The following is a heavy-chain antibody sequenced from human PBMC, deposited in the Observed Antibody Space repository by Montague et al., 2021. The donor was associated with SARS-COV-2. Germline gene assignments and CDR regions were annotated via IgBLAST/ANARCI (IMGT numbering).Heavy chain of an antibody. J-gene: IGHJ3*02. V-gene: IGHV6-1*01. Sequence: CAISGDSVSNKSLAWKWTRQSPSRGLEWLGRIYYRTKWDSDYAESVKRRLVITPDTSKNQVSLQLNSVIPEDTAVYFCASSGITLTGLDAFDIWGQGTMVTVSS. CDR1: GDSVSNKSLA. CDR3: ASSGITLTGLDAFDI. CDR2: IYYRTKWDS. D-gene: IGHD3-9*01.